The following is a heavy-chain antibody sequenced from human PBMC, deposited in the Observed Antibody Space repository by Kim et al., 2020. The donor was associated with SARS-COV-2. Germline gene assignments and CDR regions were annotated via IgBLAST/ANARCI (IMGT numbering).Heavy chain of an antibody. J-gene: IGHJ6*02. V-gene: IGHV5-10-1*01. CDR1: GYSFTSYW. Sequence: GESLKISCKASGYSFTSYWIGWVRQIPGKGLEWMGRIDPSDSYTNYSPSFQGHVTISADKSISTAYLQWGSLKASDTAMYYCARRQRHCSGGSCYHFYYGMDVWGQGTTVTVSS. D-gene: IGHD2-15*01. CDR2: IDPSDSYT. CDR3: ARRQRHCSGGSCYHFYYGMDV.